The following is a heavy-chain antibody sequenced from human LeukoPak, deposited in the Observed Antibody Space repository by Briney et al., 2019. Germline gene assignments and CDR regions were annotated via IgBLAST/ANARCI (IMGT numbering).Heavy chain of an antibody. J-gene: IGHJ4*02. CDR1: GGSISSHY. D-gene: IGHD5-12*01. CDR2: IYYSGST. V-gene: IGHV4-59*11. Sequence: SETLSLTCTVSGGSISSHYWSWIRQPPGEGLEWIGYIYYSGSTNYNPSLKSRVTISLDTSKNHFSLKLSSVSAADTAVYYCAGRVDIVAPFEYWGQGTQVTASS. CDR3: AGRVDIVAPFEY.